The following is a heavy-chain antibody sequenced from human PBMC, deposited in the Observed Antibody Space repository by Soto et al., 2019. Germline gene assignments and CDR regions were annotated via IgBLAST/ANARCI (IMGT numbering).Heavy chain of an antibody. CDR3: AKVYCTGSSCYSGGFDY. CDR2: ISWNSGSI. D-gene: IGHD2-15*01. J-gene: IGHJ4*02. Sequence: EVQLVESGGGLVQPGRSLRLSCAASGFTFDDYAMHWVRQAPGKGLEWVSGISWNSGSIGYADSVKGRFTISRDNAKNSLYLQMNSLRAEDTALYYCAKVYCTGSSCYSGGFDYWGQGTLVTVSS. CDR1: GFTFDDYA. V-gene: IGHV3-9*01.